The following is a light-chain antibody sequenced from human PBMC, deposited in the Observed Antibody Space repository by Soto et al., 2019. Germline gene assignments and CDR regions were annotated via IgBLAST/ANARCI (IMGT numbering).Light chain of an antibody. CDR1: SSNIGHNY. J-gene: IGLJ1*01. CDR3: AAWDDSLSGLV. V-gene: IGLV1-47*01. Sequence: QSVLTQPPSASGTPGQRVTISCSGSSSNIGHNYVYWYQQVPGTAPKLLIYRNNQRPSGIPDRFSGSKSGTSASLAISGLRSEDEADYYCAAWDDSLSGLVFGTGTKLAVL. CDR2: RNN.